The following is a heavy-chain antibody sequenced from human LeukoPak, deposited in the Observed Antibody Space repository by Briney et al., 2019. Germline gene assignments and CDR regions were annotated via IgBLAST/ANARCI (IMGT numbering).Heavy chain of an antibody. J-gene: IGHJ5*02. CDR2: INHSGST. Sequence: KASETLSLTCAVYGGSFSGYYWCWIRQPPGKGLEWIGEINHSGSTNYNPSLKSRVTISVDTSKNQFSLKLSSVTAADTAVYYCARRRADFWSGSPFDPWGQGTLVTVSS. D-gene: IGHD3-3*01. CDR1: GGSFSGYY. CDR3: ARRRADFWSGSPFDP. V-gene: IGHV4-34*01.